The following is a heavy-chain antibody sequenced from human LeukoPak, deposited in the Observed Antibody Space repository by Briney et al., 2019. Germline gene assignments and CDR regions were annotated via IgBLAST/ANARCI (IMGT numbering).Heavy chain of an antibody. CDR3: ARDRGRYKWNYGPTDAFDI. Sequence: PGGSLRLSCAASGFTFSSYSMNWVRQAPGKGLEWVSYISSSSSTIYYADSVKGRFTISRDNAKNTLYLQMNSLRAEDTAVYYCARDRGRYKWNYGPTDAFDIWGQGTMVTVSS. CDR2: ISSSSSTI. CDR1: GFTFSSYS. D-gene: IGHD1-7*01. V-gene: IGHV3-48*04. J-gene: IGHJ3*02.